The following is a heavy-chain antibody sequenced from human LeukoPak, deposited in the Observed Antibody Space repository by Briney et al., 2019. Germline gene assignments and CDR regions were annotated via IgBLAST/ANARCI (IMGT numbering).Heavy chain of an antibody. CDR2: IYPGDSDT. J-gene: IGHJ5*02. CDR1: GYSFTSYW. Sequence: GESLKIPCKGSGYSFTSYWIGWVRQMPGKGLEWMGIIYPGDSDTRQSPSFPGKVTISADKSSSTAYLQWSSLKASDTAMYYCARHEWRSIAARRWFDPWGQGTLVTVSS. CDR3: ARHEWRSIAARRWFDP. V-gene: IGHV5-51*01. D-gene: IGHD6-6*01.